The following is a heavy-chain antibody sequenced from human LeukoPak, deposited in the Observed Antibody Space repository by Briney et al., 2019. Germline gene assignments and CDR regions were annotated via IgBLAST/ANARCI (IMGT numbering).Heavy chain of an antibody. CDR1: GYTFTSYG. J-gene: IGHJ4*02. Sequence: GASVKVSCKASGYTFTSYGISWVRQAPGQGLEWMGWISAYNGNTNYAQRLQGRVTMTTDTSTSIAYMELRSLRSDDTAVYYCAREFFGGPQKPFGVVKGLGYWGQGTLVTVSS. V-gene: IGHV1-18*01. D-gene: IGHD3-3*01. CDR3: AREFFGGPQKPFGVVKGLGY. CDR2: ISAYNGNT.